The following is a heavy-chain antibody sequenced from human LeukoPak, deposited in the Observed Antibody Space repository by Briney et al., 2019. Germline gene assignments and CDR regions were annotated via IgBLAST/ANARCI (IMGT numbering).Heavy chain of an antibody. CDR1: GGSISPYY. J-gene: IGHJ4*02. CDR3: SRGGSAYGLDS. D-gene: IGHD3-10*01. Sequence: SETLSLTCTVSGGSISPYYWSWIRQPPGKGLEWIGNIYYSGSTNYNPSLKSRVTISVDASKNQFSLKVTSVTAADTAIYYCSRGGSAYGLDSWGQGTLLTASS. V-gene: IGHV4-59*01. CDR2: IYYSGST.